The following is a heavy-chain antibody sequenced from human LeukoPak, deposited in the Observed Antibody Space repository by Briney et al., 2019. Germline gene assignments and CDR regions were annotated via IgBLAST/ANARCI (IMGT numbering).Heavy chain of an antibody. CDR2: INQDGSVI. V-gene: IGHV3-7*01. CDR3: AKDAYSRGDY. Sequence: GGSLRLSCAASGLSFSSHWMIWVRQAPGKGLEWVANINQDGSVINYVGSVKGRFTISRDNAENSLYLQMNSLRGDDTALYYCAKDAYSRGDYWGQGTLVTVSS. J-gene: IGHJ4*02. CDR1: GLSFSSHW. D-gene: IGHD2-21*01.